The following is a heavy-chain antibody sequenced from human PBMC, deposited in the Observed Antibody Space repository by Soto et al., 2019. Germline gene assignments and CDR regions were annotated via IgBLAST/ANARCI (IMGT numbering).Heavy chain of an antibody. CDR2: IYPGDSDT. Sequence: EVQLVQSGAEVKKPGESLKISCKGYGYTFTNYWIGWVRQMPGKGLEWMGIIYPGDSDTKYKPSFQGQVTISADKSITTTYLRWTSLKASDTAIYYCAASIFYYGMDVWGQGTTVTVSS. V-gene: IGHV5-51*01. CDR1: GYTFTNYW. CDR3: AASIFYYGMDV. J-gene: IGHJ6*02.